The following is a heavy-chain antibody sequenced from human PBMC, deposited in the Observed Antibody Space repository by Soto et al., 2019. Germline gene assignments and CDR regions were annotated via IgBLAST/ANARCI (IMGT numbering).Heavy chain of an antibody. D-gene: IGHD6-6*01. CDR3: ARDSVAARPRYLRDYYYYGMDV. V-gene: IGHV3-53*01. J-gene: IGHJ6*02. Sequence: EVQLVESGGGLIQPGGSLRLSCAASGFTVSSNYMSWVRQAPGKGLEWVSVIYSGGSTYYADSVKGRFTISRDNSKNTLYLQMNSLRAEDTAVYYCARDSVAARPRYLRDYYYYGMDVWGQGTTVTVSS. CDR2: IYSGGST. CDR1: GFTVSSNY.